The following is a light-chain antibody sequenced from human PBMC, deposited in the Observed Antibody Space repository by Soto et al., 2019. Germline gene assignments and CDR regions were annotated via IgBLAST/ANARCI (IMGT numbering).Light chain of an antibody. Sequence: DIQMTQSPSNMSGSVGDRVTITCRASQTISSWLAWYQQKPGKVPKLLIYKASTLKSGVPSRFSGSGSGTEFTLTISSLQPDDFATYCCQLYNSYSEAFGQGTKVDIK. CDR1: QTISSW. CDR2: KAS. V-gene: IGKV1-5*03. J-gene: IGKJ1*01. CDR3: QLYNSYSEA.